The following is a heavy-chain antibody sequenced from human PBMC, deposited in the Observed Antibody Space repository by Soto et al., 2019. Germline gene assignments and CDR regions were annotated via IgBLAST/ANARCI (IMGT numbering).Heavy chain of an antibody. V-gene: IGHV1-69*01. CDR2: IIPISGTA. J-gene: IGHJ6*02. Sequence: QVHLVQSGAEVKKPGSSVKVSCKASGGTFSSYAISWVRQAPGQGLEWMGGIIPISGTANYAQKFQGRVTSTADESTSTAYMELSRLRSEDTAVYYCARSQGSSTSLEIYYYYYYGMDVWGQGTTVTVTS. CDR3: ARSQGSSTSLEIYYYYYYGMDV. D-gene: IGHD2-2*01. CDR1: GGTFSSYA.